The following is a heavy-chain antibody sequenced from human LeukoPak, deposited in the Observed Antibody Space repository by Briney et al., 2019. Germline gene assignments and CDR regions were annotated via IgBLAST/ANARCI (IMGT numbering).Heavy chain of an antibody. D-gene: IGHD1/OR15-1a*01. CDR2: VYTTGST. CDR3: AKVYSWNNVFDP. V-gene: IGHV4-4*07. Sequence: PSETLSLTCTVSGGSISGYYWTWTRQPAGKGLEWIGRVYTTGSTNYNPSLKSRVTMSVDTSKNQFSLRLTSVTAADTAVYYCAKVYSWNNVFDPWGQGTLVTVSS. CDR1: GGSISGYY. J-gene: IGHJ5*02.